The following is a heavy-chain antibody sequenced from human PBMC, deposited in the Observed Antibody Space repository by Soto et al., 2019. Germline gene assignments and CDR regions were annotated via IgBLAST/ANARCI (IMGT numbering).Heavy chain of an antibody. V-gene: IGHV1-8*01. CDR1: GYTFTTYD. J-gene: IGHJ6*02. D-gene: IGHD2-2*01. CDR3: ARERYQVISDGMDV. Sequence: ASVKVSCKASGYTFTTYDINWVRQAPGQGLEWMGWMNPKNGATGYAQKFQGRVTMTRDTSMNTFYVELSSLRSEDAAVYFCARERYQVISDGMDVWGQGTTVTVSS. CDR2: MNPKNGAT.